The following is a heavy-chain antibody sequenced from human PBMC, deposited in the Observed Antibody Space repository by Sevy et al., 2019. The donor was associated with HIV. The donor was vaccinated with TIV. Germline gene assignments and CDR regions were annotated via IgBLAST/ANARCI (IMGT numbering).Heavy chain of an antibody. D-gene: IGHD1-26*01. CDR1: GYTLTELS. CDR2: FDPEDGET. V-gene: IGHV1-24*01. CDR3: ATVGATTLGYYYYGMDV. J-gene: IGHJ6*02. Sequence: ASVKVSCKVSGYTLTELSMHWVRQAPGKGLEWMGGFDPEDGETIYAQKFQGRVTMTEDTSTDTAYMELRSLRSEDTAVYYCATVGATTLGYYYYGMDVWGQGTTVTVSS.